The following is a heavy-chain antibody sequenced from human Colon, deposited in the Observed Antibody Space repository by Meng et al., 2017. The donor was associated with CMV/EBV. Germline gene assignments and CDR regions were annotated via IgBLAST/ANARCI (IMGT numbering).Heavy chain of an antibody. CDR3: ARDASDGTIGAAFDP. Sequence: GESLKISCVASGFTFSTYSMNWVRQAPGKGLEWVSSLSTSNSYIYYADSVKGRFTISGDNARSSLYLQMNSLTAEDTAVYYCARDASDGTIGAAFDPWGQGTLVTVSS. V-gene: IGHV3-21*03. J-gene: IGHJ5*02. CDR2: LSTSNSYI. D-gene: IGHD3-16*01. CDR1: GFTFSTYS.